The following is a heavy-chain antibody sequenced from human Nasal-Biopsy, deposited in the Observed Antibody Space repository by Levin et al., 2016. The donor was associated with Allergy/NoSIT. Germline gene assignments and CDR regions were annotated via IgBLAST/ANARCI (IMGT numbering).Heavy chain of an antibody. Sequence: GESLKISCAASGFTFSTHSMHWVRQAPGKGLEWVAVISNDGSKKYYADSVKGRFTISRDNSKNTLYLQMNSLRTEDTAVYHCVRESNPMHYGMDIWGQGTTVAVSS. V-gene: IGHV3-30*04. CDR2: ISNDGSKK. J-gene: IGHJ6*02. CDR3: VRESNPMHYGMDI. CDR1: GFTFSTHS.